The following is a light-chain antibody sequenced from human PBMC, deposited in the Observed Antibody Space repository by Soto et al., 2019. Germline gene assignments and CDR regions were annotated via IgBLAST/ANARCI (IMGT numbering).Light chain of an antibody. CDR2: RNN. J-gene: IGLJ1*01. V-gene: IGLV1-47*01. CDR3: AAWDDSLSGYV. CDR1: SSNIRSNY. Sequence: QSVLTQPPSASGTPGQRVTISCSGSSSNIRSNYVYWYQQLPGTAPKLLIYRNNQRPSGVPDRLSGSKSGTSASLAISRLRSEDEAYYYCAAWDDSLSGYVFGTGTKVPVL.